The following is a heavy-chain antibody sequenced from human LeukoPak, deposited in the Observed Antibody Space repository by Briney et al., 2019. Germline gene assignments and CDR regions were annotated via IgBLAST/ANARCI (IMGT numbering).Heavy chain of an antibody. J-gene: IGHJ3*02. D-gene: IGHD1-26*01. V-gene: IGHV1-3*01. Sequence: ASVKVSCMASGYTFTSYAMHWVRPAPGQRLEWMGWINASNGNTKYSQKFQGRVTITRDTSASTAYMELRSLRSDDTAVYYCARDRAFGVGATFGPPRPNDAFDIWGQGTMVTVSS. CDR2: INASNGNT. CDR1: GYTFTSYA. CDR3: ARDRAFGVGATFGPPRPNDAFDI.